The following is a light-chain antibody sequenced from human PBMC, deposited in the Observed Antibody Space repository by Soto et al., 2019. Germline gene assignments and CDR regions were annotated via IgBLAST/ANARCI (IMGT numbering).Light chain of an antibody. V-gene: IGKV1-12*01. CDR2: EAS. J-gene: IGKJ5*01. CDR3: QQANSFPIT. Sequence: DIQMTQSPSTLSACVGDRGTITCRASQSISSWLAWYQQKPGKAPKLLIYEASSLQSGVPSRISGSGSGTDFTLTISSLQPEDFATYYCQQANSFPITFGQGTRLEIK. CDR1: QSISSW.